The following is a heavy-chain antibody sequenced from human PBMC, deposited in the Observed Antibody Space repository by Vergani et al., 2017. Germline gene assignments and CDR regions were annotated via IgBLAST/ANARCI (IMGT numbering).Heavy chain of an antibody. V-gene: IGHV3-23*01. J-gene: IGHJ2*01. D-gene: IGHD3-22*01. Sequence: EVQLLESGGGLVQPGGSLRLSCAASGFTFSSYAMSWVRQAPGKGLEWVSVISGSGGSTYYADSVKGRFTISRDNSKNTLYLQMNSLRAEDTAVYYCAKGGLEYYDSSGYYGLDWXFDLWGRGTLVTVSS. CDR2: ISGSGGST. CDR3: AKGGLEYYDSSGYYGLDWXFDL. CDR1: GFTFSSYA.